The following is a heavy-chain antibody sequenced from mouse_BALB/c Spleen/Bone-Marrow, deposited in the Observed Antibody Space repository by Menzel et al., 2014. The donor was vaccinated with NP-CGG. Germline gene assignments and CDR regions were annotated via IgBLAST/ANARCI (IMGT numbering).Heavy chain of an antibody. CDR3: ARGGSSGYWFAY. Sequence: VQLQQSGPELEKPGASVKISCQASGYSFTGYNINWVKQSNGKSLEWLGNIDPYYGGTSYNQKFKAKATLTVDRSSSTAYMQLKSLTSEDSVVYYCARGGSSGYWFAYWGQGTLVTVSA. D-gene: IGHD3-1*01. CDR2: IDPYYGGT. J-gene: IGHJ3*01. CDR1: GYSFTGYN. V-gene: IGHV1-39*01.